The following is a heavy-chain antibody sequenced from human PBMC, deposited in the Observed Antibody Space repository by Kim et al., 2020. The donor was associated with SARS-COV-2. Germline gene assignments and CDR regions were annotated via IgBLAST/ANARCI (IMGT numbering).Heavy chain of an antibody. CDR3: ARGGDIVVVVAATFHYYGMAV. CDR2: ISYDGSNK. J-gene: IGHJ6*02. D-gene: IGHD2-15*01. V-gene: IGHV3-30*04. Sequence: GGSLRLSCAASGFTFSSYAMHWVRQAPGKGLEWVAVISYDGSNKYYADSVKGRFTISRDNSKNTLYLQMNSLRAEDTAVYYCARGGDIVVVVAATFHYYGMAVLGQGTTVTVSS. CDR1: GFTFSSYA.